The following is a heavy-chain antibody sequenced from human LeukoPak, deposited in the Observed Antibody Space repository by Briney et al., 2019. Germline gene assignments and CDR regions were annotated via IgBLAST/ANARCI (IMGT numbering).Heavy chain of an antibody. CDR1: GGSISSSSYY. D-gene: IGHD5-18*01. V-gene: IGHV4-39*01. J-gene: IGHJ5*02. Sequence: SETLSLTCTVSGGSISSSSYYWGWIRQPPGKGLEWIGSIYYSGSTYHNPSLKSRVTISVDTSKNQFSLKLSSVTAADTAVYYCARSAMGGWFDPWGQGTLVTVSS. CDR2: IYYSGST. CDR3: ARSAMGGWFDP.